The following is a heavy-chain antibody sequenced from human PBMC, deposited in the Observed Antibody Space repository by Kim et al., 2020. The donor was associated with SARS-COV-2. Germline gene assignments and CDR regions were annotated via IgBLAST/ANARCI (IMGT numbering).Heavy chain of an antibody. CDR1: GYTFTTYT. J-gene: IGHJ4*02. D-gene: IGHD2-2*01. CDR3: AREGGEDVVVVAAAMGGFDY. V-gene: IGHV1-3*04. Sequence: ASVKVSCKASGYTFTTYTMHWVRQAPGQRLEWMGWINTGTDNTEYSQKFQGRVTITRDTSASTAYMELSSLTSEDTAVYYCAREGGEDVVVVAAAMGGFDYWCQGTLVTVSS. CDR2: INTGTDNT.